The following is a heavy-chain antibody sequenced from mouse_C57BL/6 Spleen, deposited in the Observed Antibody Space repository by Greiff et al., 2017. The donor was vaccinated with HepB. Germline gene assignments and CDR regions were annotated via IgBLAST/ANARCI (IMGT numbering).Heavy chain of an antibody. V-gene: IGHV1-26*01. Sequence: EVQLQQSGPELVKPGASVKISCKASGYTFTDYYMNWVKQSHGKSLEWIGDINPNNGGTSYNQKFKGKATLTVDKSSSTAYMELRSLTSEDSAVYYCARGGYYGSSSCAYWGQGTLVTVSA. J-gene: IGHJ3*01. CDR3: ARGGYYGSSSCAY. D-gene: IGHD1-1*01. CDR1: GYTFTDYY. CDR2: INPNNGGT.